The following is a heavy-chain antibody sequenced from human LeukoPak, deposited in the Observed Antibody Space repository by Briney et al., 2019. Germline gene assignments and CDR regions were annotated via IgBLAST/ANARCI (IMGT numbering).Heavy chain of an antibody. V-gene: IGHV3-23*01. J-gene: IGHJ4*02. D-gene: IGHD1-26*01. CDR3: AKGGRGGPGLVGATKSQLLRIDY. CDR1: GFTFSSYA. Sequence: PGGSLRLSCAASGFTFSSYAMSWVRQAPGKGLEWVSAISGSGGSTYYADSVKGRFTISRDNSKNTLYLQMNSLRAEDTAVYYCAKGGRGGPGLVGATKSQLLRIDYWGQGTLVTVSS. CDR2: ISGSGGST.